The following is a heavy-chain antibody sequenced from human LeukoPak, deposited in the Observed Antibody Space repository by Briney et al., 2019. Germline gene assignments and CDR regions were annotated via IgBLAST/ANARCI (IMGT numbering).Heavy chain of an antibody. CDR3: ARDFVDYDILTGYYNGFDY. D-gene: IGHD3-9*01. CDR1: GFTFSSYE. CDR2: ISSSGSTI. J-gene: IGHJ4*02. Sequence: LSCAXSGFTFSSYEMNWVRQAPGKGLEWVSYISSSGSTIYYADSVKGRFTISRDKAKNSLYLQMNSLRAEDTAVYYCARDFVDYDILTGYYNGFDYWGQGTLVTVSS. V-gene: IGHV3-48*03.